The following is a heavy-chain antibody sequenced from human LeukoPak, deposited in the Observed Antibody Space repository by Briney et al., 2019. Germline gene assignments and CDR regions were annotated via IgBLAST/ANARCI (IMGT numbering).Heavy chain of an antibody. Sequence: ASVKISCKVSGYTFTDYYMHWVQQAPGKGLEWMGLVDPEDGETIYAEKFQGRVTITADTSTATAYMELSSLRSEDTAVYYCATDSGRGRAFDIWGQGTMVTVSS. CDR2: VDPEDGET. CDR1: GYTFTDYY. D-gene: IGHD3-10*01. V-gene: IGHV1-69-2*01. CDR3: ATDSGRGRAFDI. J-gene: IGHJ3*02.